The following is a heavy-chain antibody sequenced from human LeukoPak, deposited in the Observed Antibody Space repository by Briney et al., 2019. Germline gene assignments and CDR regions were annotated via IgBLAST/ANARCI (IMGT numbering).Heavy chain of an antibody. CDR2: INHSGST. CDR1: GGSFSGYY. J-gene: IGHJ1*01. D-gene: IGHD6-13*01. CDR3: ARGYGARGAGYNSSWYGREHRAEYFQH. Sequence: PETLSLTCAVYGGSFSGYYWSWIRQPPGKGLEWIGEINHSGSTNYNPSLKSRVTISVDTSKNQFSLKLSSVTAADTAVYYCARGYGARGAGYNSSWYGREHRAEYFQHWGQGTLVTVSS. V-gene: IGHV4-34*01.